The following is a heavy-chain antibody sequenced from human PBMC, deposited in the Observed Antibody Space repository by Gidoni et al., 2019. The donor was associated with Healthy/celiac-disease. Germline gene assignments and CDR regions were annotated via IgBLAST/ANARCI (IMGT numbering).Heavy chain of an antibody. D-gene: IGHD3-22*01. J-gene: IGHJ4*02. Sequence: QVQLQQWGAGLLKPSETLSLTCAVYGGSFSGYYWSWIRQPPGKGLEWIGEINHSGSTNYNPSLKSRVTISVDTSKNQFSLKLSSVTAADTAVYYCARGGDSSGYSIDYWGQGTLVTVSS. CDR2: INHSGST. CDR3: ARGGDSSGYSIDY. CDR1: GGSFSGYY. V-gene: IGHV4-34*01.